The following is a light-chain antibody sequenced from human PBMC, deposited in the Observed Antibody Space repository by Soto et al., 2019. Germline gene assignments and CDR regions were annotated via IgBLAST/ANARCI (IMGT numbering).Light chain of an antibody. V-gene: IGKV3-20*01. Sequence: EIVLTQSPGTLSLSPGERATLSCRASQSVSTSSLAWYQQRAGQAPRLLIYGASSRATGIPDRFSGSGSGTDFSLTISRLEPEDFAVYYCQQYGSSPLTFGGGTKVDIK. CDR1: QSVSTSS. J-gene: IGKJ4*01. CDR2: GAS. CDR3: QQYGSSPLT.